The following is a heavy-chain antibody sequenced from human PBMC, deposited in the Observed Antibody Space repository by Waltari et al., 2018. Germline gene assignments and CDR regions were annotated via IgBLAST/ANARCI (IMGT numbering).Heavy chain of an antibody. D-gene: IGHD2-21*02. CDR1: GITFGTYW. J-gene: IGHJ4*02. Sequence: VQLVESGGGLVQPGGSLRLSCEASGITFGTYWMHWVRQAPGKGLVWVGRITGDGSGTTYAASVKGRFTISRDNVKNTLFLQMNSLRDEDTAVYYCARYVVVTAGDYWGQGALVTVSS. CDR3: ARYVVVTAGDY. V-gene: IGHV3-74*03. CDR2: ITGDGSGT.